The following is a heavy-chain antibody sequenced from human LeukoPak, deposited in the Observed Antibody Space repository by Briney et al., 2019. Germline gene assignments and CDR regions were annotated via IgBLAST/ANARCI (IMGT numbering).Heavy chain of an antibody. V-gene: IGHV3-48*03. CDR3: ESMVVVAARDY. J-gene: IGHJ4*02. CDR1: GFTFSSYE. D-gene: IGHD2-15*01. CDR2: ISSSGSTI. Sequence: GGSLRLSCAASGFTFSSYEMNWVRQAPGKGLEWVSYISSSGSTIYYADSVKGRFTISRDNAKNSLYLQMNSLRAEDTAVYYCESMVVVAARDYWGQATLVTVSS.